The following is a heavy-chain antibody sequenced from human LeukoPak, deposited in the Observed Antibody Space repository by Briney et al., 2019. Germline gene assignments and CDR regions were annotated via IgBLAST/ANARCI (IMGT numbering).Heavy chain of an antibody. CDR3: ARALWEPLNY. D-gene: IGHD1-26*01. Sequence: SETLSLTCTVSGGSISSSTYYWGWIRQPPGKGLQWIGNIYYSGSTHYNPSLESRVTISVDTSKNQFSLKLSSVTAADTAVYYCARALWEPLNYWGQGILVTVSS. CDR1: GGSISSSTYY. V-gene: IGHV4-39*07. J-gene: IGHJ4*02. CDR2: IYYSGST.